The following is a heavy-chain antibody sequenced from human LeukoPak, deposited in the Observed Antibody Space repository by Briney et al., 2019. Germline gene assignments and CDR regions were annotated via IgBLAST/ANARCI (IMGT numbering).Heavy chain of an antibody. CDR1: GFTFSNYG. CDR2: ISGSGDST. CDR3: ARGLSTAVAGFDY. J-gene: IGHJ4*02. D-gene: IGHD6-19*01. V-gene: IGHV3-23*01. Sequence: GGSLRLSCAASGFTFSNYGMSWVRQAPGKGLEWVSGISGSGDSTDYADSVKGRFTISRDNSKNTLYVQMNSLRGEDTAVYYCARGLSTAVAGFDYWGQGSLVTVSS.